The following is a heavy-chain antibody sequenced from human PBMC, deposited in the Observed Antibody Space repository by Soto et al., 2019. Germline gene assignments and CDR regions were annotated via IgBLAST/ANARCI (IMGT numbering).Heavy chain of an antibody. CDR2: ISYDGSNK. CDR3: ARAPLKRAIVGALSLHY. J-gene: IGHJ4*02. CDR1: GFTFSSYA. D-gene: IGHD1-26*01. Sequence: GGSLRLSCAASGFTFSSYAMHWVRQAPGKGLEWVAVISYDGSNKYYADSVKGRFTISRDNSKNTLYLQMNSLRAEDTAVYYCARAPLKRAIVGALSLHYWGQGTLVTISS. V-gene: IGHV3-30-3*01.